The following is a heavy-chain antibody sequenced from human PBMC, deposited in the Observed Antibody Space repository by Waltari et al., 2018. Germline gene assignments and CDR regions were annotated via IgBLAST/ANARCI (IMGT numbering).Heavy chain of an antibody. CDR3: ARTSTRDFYYMDV. Sequence: EVQLVQSGAEVKKPGESLRISCEGSGYDFLTYWFTWVRNMPGKGLEWMGRIDPSDSYTNYSPSFRGHVTISVDRSISTAYIQWSGLRASDTAIYYCARTSTRDFYYMDVWGKGTTVTVSS. D-gene: IGHD1-1*01. J-gene: IGHJ6*03. CDR2: IDPSDSYT. CDR1: GYDFLTYW. V-gene: IGHV5-10-1*01.